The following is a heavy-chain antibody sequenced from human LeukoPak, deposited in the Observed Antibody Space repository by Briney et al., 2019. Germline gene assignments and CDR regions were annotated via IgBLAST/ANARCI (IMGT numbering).Heavy chain of an antibody. J-gene: IGHJ4*02. D-gene: IGHD4-11*01. CDR1: GFTFTRFA. V-gene: IGHV3-64*01. CDR2: ISSNGDRT. CDR3: ARMDDYTNYYFDY. Sequence: GGSLRLSCAASGFTFTRFAMYWVRQAPGKGLEFVSAISSNGDRTYYARSVKGRFTISKDNAKNTVDLQMGSLRPEDMGVYFCARMDDYTNYYFDYWGQGTMVTVSS.